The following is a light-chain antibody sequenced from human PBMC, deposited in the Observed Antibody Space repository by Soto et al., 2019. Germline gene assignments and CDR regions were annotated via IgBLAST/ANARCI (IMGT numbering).Light chain of an antibody. V-gene: IGLV2-14*01. CDR3: SSYTSSSTPYV. CDR2: EVS. Sequence: QSALTQPASVSGSPGQSITISCTGTRSDVGGYTYVSWYQQHPGKAPKLMIYEVSNRPSGVSNRFSGSKSGNTASLTISGLQAEDEADYYCSSYTSSSTPYVFGTGTKVTVL. J-gene: IGLJ1*01. CDR1: RSDVGGYTY.